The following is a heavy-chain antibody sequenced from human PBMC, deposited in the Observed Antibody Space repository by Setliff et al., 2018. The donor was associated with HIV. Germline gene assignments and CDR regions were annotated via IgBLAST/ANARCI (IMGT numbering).Heavy chain of an antibody. Sequence: ASVKVSCKTSGYMFNIYYMHWVRQVPGQGLVWMGWSNPNTGGTKYAQKFQGRVTMTMDTSTTTAYMELSGLKSDDTAVYYCARDHVVCSGGTCRSDDPYYYYYMNVWGQGTTVTVSS. CDR3: ARDHVVCSGGTCRSDDPYYYYYMNV. J-gene: IGHJ6*03. CDR1: GYMFNIYY. V-gene: IGHV1-2*02. D-gene: IGHD2-15*01. CDR2: SNPNTGGT.